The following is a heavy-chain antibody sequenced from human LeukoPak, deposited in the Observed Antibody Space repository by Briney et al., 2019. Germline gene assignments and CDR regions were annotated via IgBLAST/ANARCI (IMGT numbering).Heavy chain of an antibody. CDR2: VFSSGST. CDR3: AREYDY. V-gene: IGHV4-59*11. Sequence: SETLSLTCNFSAVSISRHFWSWIRQTPEKGLEWLGYVFSSGSTNYNPSLKSRITISLDTSKHQFSLTLNSVTAADTAVYYCAREYDYWGLGTLVTVSS. J-gene: IGHJ4*01. CDR1: AVSISRHF.